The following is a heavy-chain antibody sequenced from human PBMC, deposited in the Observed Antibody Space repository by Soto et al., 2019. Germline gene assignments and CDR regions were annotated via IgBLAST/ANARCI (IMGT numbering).Heavy chain of an antibody. D-gene: IGHD6-19*01. V-gene: IGHV2-70*01. J-gene: IGHJ5*02. CDR1: GFSLITSGMF. Sequence: SGPTLVNPTQPLTLTCTSSGFSLITSGMFVSWIRQPPGKALEWLGFIDWDDDKHYSTSLKTRLSISKDTSKNQVVLTMTKMDPADTATYYCARSSALLRGSVYTFDPWGQGTLVTVSS. CDR3: ARSSALLRGSVYTFDP. CDR2: IDWDDDK.